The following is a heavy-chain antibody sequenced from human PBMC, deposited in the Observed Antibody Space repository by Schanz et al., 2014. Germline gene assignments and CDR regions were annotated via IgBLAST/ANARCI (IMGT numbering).Heavy chain of an antibody. CDR3: ARDLSSLIQGDV. D-gene: IGHD2-2*01. J-gene: IGHJ6*04. CDR2: ISSSSGTI. Sequence: QVQLVDSGGGLVKPGGSLRLSCAASGFTFSDYYMTWIRQAPGKGLEWVSYISSSSGTIYYADSVKGRFTISRDNAKNLLYLQINDLRAEDTAVYFCARDLSSLIQGDVWGKGTTVTVSS. CDR1: GFTFSDYY. V-gene: IGHV3-11*04.